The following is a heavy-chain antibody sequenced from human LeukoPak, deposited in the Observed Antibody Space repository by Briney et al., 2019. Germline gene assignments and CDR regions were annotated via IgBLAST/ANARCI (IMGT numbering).Heavy chain of an antibody. V-gene: IGHV4-39*07. D-gene: IGHD3-9*01. Sequence: SETLSLTCTISGGSIDTYNYYWGWIRQPPGKGLEWIGSIYFDGSTYYNPSLKSRVTISLHTSNNQFSLKLRSVTTADTAVYYCARGNYDILTGYFYYYMDVWGKGTTVTISS. CDR2: IYFDGST. CDR3: ARGNYDILTGYFYYYMDV. J-gene: IGHJ6*03. CDR1: GGSIDTYNYY.